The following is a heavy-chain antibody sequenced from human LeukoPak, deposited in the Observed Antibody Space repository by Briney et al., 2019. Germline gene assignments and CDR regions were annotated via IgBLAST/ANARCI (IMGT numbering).Heavy chain of an antibody. Sequence: GGSLRLSCAASGFTFSTYAMTWVRQAPGRGLEWVSGISTSGYRAYYADSVKGWFTISRDNSKNTLNLQMHSLRAEDTAEYYCARSAVGTSCCTAVDYWGQGTLVTVSS. CDR2: ISTSGYRA. CDR3: ARSAVGTSCCTAVDY. J-gene: IGHJ4*02. CDR1: GFTFSTYA. D-gene: IGHD1-26*01. V-gene: IGHV3-23*01.